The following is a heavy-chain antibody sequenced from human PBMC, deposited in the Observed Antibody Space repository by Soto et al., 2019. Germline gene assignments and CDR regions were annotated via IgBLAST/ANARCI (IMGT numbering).Heavy chain of an antibody. D-gene: IGHD3-10*01. CDR2: IIPVFGTT. CDR3: ARDGGFGELKY. Sequence: QVQLVQSGAELKKPGSSVKVSCKASGDTFSGYPINWVRQAPGEGLEWMGRIIPVFGTTNDAQRFEGRVTFTADESTNTAYMELRGLLSEDMALYYCARDGGFGELKYWGPGTLVTVSS. J-gene: IGHJ4*02. V-gene: IGHV1-69*18. CDR1: GDTFSGYP.